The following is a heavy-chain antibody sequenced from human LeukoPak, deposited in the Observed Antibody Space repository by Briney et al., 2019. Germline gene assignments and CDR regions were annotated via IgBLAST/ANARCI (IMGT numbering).Heavy chain of an antibody. V-gene: IGHV4-59*08. D-gene: IGHD6-6*01. Sequence: SETLSLTCIVSGGSIGTYYWSWIRQPPGKGLEWIGYIYYSGSTNYNPSLKSRVTISVDTSKNQFSLKLSSVTAADTAVYYCARLYSSSFPLYWGQGTLVTVSS. J-gene: IGHJ4*02. CDR1: GGSIGTYY. CDR2: IYYSGST. CDR3: ARLYSSSFPLY.